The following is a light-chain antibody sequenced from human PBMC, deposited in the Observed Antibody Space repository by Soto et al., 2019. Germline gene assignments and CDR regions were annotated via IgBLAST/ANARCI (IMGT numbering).Light chain of an antibody. J-gene: IGKJ1*01. CDR1: QSVSSN. V-gene: IGKV3-15*01. Sequence: SLGPVYSTALSCRASQSVSSNLAWYQQKPGQAPRLLIYGASTRATGIPARFSGSGSGTEFTLTISSLQSEDFAVYYCQQYNNWPTWTFGQGTKVDI. CDR3: QQYNNWPTWT. CDR2: GAS.